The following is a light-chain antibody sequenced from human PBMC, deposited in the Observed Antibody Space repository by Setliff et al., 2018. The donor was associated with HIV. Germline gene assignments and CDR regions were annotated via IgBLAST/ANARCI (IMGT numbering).Light chain of an antibody. J-gene: IGLJ1*01. CDR3: SSYTNSITLYV. Sequence: QSALTQPASVSGPPGQSITMSCTGTSSDVGGYNYVSWYQQHPGKAPKLMIFDVTNRPSGVSSRFSGSKSGNTASLTISGLQAEDEADYYCSSYTNSITLYVFGSGTKVTVL. CDR2: DVT. V-gene: IGLV2-14*03. CDR1: SSDVGGYNY.